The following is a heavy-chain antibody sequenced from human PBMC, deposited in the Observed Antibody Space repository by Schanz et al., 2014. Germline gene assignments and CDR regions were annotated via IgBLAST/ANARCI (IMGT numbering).Heavy chain of an antibody. V-gene: IGHV3-66*01. CDR2: IYTDGST. Sequence: EVQLLESGGGLVQPGGSLRLSCVASGFTFFGSFAMSWVRQAPGKGLEWVSIIYTDGSTYYADSVRDRFTISRDNAKNSLYLQMNSLRAEDTAVYYCARPSDSSWYMDVWGKGTTVTVSS. CDR1: GFTFFGSFA. CDR3: ARPSDSSWYMDV. J-gene: IGHJ6*03. D-gene: IGHD2-21*02.